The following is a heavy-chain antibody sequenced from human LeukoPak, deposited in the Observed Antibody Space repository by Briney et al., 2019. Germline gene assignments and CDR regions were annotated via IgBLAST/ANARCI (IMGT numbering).Heavy chain of an antibody. CDR1: GGTFSSYA. J-gene: IGHJ3*02. D-gene: IGHD6-13*01. CDR3: AKIAAAGAFDI. Sequence: TVKVSCKASGGTFSSYAISWVRQAPGQGLEWMGRIIPILGIANYAQKFQGRVTITADKSTSTAYMELSSLRSEDTAVYYCAKIAAAGAFDIWGQGTMVTVSS. CDR2: IIPILGIA. V-gene: IGHV1-69*04.